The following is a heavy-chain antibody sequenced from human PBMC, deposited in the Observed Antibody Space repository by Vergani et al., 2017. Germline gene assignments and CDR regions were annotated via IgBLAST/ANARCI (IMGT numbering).Heavy chain of an antibody. CDR3: ARDIKTGGDIYFDY. CDR1: GGTFSSYA. CDR2: IIPILGIA. V-gene: IGHV1-69*04. Sequence: QVQLVQSGAEVKKPGASVKVSCKASGGTFSSYAISWVRQAPGQGLEWMGRIIPILGIANYAQKFQGRVTMTTDTSTSTAYMELRSLRSDDTAVYYCARDIKTGGDIYFDYWGQGTLVTVSS. D-gene: IGHD5-12*01. J-gene: IGHJ4*02.